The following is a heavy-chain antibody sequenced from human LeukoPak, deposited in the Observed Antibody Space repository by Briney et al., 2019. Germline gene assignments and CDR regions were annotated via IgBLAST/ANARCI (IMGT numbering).Heavy chain of an antibody. Sequence: SETLSLTCTVSGRSIRSVYWNWIRQSAGKGLEWIGRIYATDLTNYNPSLKSRVTLSVDMSKNELSLTLKSVTAADTAVHYCARGFGSGTSPIDLWGQGALVTVSS. D-gene: IGHD3-10*01. J-gene: IGHJ5*02. CDR3: ARGFGSGTSPIDL. V-gene: IGHV4-4*07. CDR1: GRSIRSVY. CDR2: IYATDLT.